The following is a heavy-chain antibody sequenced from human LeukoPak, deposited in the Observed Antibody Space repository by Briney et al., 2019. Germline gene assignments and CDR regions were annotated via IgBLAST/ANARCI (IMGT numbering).Heavy chain of an antibody. V-gene: IGHV5-51*01. CDR2: IYPGDSGS. CDR3: ARRIAVAGKVWFDP. CDR1: GYRFSSYW. D-gene: IGHD6-19*01. J-gene: IGHJ5*02. Sequence: NPGESLKISCKGSGYRFSSYWTGWVRQMPGKGLEWMGIIYPGDSGSRYSPSFQGQVTISADKSISTAYLQWSSLKASDTAMYYCARRIAVAGKVWFDPWGQGTLVTVSS.